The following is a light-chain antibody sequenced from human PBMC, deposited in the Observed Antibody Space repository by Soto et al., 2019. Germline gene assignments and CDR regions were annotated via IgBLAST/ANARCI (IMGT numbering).Light chain of an antibody. J-gene: IGKJ1*01. CDR1: QSVSGW. CDR2: DAS. V-gene: IGKV1-5*01. Sequence: DIQMTQSPSTLSSSVVDTVTVTCRASQSVSGWVAWYQQKPGEAPKLLIYDASALPRGVPSRFSGSGAGTKFTLTIASLQPDAFATYYCQQYDTFSGTFGPGTKVEIK. CDR3: QQYDTFSGT.